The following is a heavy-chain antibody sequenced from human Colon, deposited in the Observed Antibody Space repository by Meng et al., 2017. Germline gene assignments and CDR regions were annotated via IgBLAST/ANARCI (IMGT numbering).Heavy chain of an antibody. CDR2: SHGNTV. CDR1: GFTFSDSY. D-gene: IGHD6-19*01. J-gene: IGHJ4*02. Sequence: GQLVESGGGWGEPGGSLRLSCAAFGFTFSDSYMNWIRQAPGKGLEWVSYSHGNTVYYADSVKGRFTISRDNAKNSLYLQMNSLRAGDTAVYYCARGWLANWGQGTLVTVSS. CDR3: ARGWLAN. V-gene: IGHV3-11*01.